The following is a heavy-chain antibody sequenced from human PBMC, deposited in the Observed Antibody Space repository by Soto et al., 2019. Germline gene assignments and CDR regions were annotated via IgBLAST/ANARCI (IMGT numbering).Heavy chain of an antibody. CDR2: IDPSDSQA. D-gene: IGHD3-22*01. CDR3: ARQIYDSDTGPNFQYYFDS. CDR1: GYSFAGYW. Sequence: GESLKISCKGSGYSFAGYWTTWVRQKPGKGLEWMGRIDPSDSQAYYSPSFRGHVTISATKSITTVFLQWSSLRASDTAMYYCARQIYDSDTGPNFQYYFDSWGQGTPVTVSS. V-gene: IGHV5-10-1*01. J-gene: IGHJ4*02.